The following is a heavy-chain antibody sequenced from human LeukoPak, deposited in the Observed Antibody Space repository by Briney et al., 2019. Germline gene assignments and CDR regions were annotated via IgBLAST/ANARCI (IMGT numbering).Heavy chain of an antibody. CDR3: ARIYMTTFDY. CDR2: ISYDGSNK. V-gene: IGHV3-30-3*01. Sequence: GRSLRLSCAASGFTFSSYAMHWVRQAPGKGLEWVVVISYDGSNKYYADSVKGRFTISRDNSKNTLYLQMNSLRAEDTAVYYCARIYMTTFDYWGQGTLVTVSS. J-gene: IGHJ4*02. CDR1: GFTFSSYA. D-gene: IGHD4-11*01.